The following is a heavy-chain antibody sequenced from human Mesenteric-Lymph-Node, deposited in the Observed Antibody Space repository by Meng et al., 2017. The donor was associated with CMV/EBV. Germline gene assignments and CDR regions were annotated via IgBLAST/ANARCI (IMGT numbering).Heavy chain of an antibody. Sequence: GGSLRLSFAASGFTSRRHWMHWVRQAPGKGLVWVTRINSDGSTTSYADSVKGLFTISRDNAKNTLYLQMNSLRAEDTAVYYCARDPRPVDYYYGLDVWGQGTTVTVSS. CDR3: ARDPRPVDYYYGLDV. J-gene: IGHJ6*02. CDR1: GFTSRRHW. CDR2: INSDGSTT. V-gene: IGHV3-74*01.